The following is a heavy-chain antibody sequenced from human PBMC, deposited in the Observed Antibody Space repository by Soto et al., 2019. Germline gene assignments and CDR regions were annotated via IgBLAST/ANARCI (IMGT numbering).Heavy chain of an antibody. V-gene: IGHV1-8*01. Sequence: QVQLVQSGAEVKKPGASVKVSCKASGYTCTSYDINWVRQATGQGLEWMGWMNPNSGNTGYAQKFQGRVTMTRNTSISTAYMELSSLRSEDTAVYYCARGKSRITFFGVVIPGWFDPWGQGTLVTVSS. CDR1: GYTCTSYD. D-gene: IGHD3-3*01. J-gene: IGHJ5*02. CDR2: MNPNSGNT. CDR3: ARGKSRITFFGVVIPGWFDP.